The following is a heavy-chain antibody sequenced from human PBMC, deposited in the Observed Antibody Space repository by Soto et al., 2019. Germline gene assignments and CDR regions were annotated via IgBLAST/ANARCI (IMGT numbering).Heavy chain of an antibody. CDR1: GYTFTSYG. V-gene: IGHV1-18*01. CDR2: ISTNNGNT. D-gene: IGHD6-13*01. Sequence: QVQLVQSGAEVKKPGASVKVSCKASGYTFTSYGISWVRQAPGQGPEWMGWISTNNGNTNYAQKIRGRVTMTTDTSTSTAYMELRSLISDDTAVYYCARHTSSCPFDYWGQGTLVTVSS. CDR3: ARHTSSCPFDY. J-gene: IGHJ4*02.